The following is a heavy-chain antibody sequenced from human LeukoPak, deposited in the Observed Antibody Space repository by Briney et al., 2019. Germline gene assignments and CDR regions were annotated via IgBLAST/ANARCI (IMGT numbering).Heavy chain of an antibody. Sequence: ASVKVSCKASGYTFTSHDINWVRQATGQGLEWMGWMNPNSGNTGYAQKFQGRVAMTRDTSINAAYLDLYSLRSEDTAVYYCARGYSPSVRTTGNDYWGQGTLVTVSS. J-gene: IGHJ4*02. CDR1: GYTFTSHD. D-gene: IGHD1-1*01. V-gene: IGHV1-8*01. CDR3: ARGYSPSVRTTGNDY. CDR2: MNPNSGNT.